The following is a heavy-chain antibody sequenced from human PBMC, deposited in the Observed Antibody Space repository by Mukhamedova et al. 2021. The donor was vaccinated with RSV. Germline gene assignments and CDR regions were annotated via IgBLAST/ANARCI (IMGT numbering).Heavy chain of an antibody. CDR2: INWDETSK. V-gene: IGHV3-33*01. J-gene: IGHJ4*02. D-gene: IGHD6-13*01. Sequence: HWVRQAPGKGLVWVAVINWDETSKSYGDSVKGRFTISRDNSKNTVSLQMDSLKAEHTAIYYCARHVSSSWYPYYFDFWGQRTLV. CDR3: ARHVSSSWYPYYFDF.